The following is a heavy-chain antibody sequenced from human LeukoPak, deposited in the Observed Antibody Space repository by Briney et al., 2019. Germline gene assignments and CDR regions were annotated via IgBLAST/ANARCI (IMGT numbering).Heavy chain of an antibody. V-gene: IGHV3-30*18. J-gene: IGHJ5*02. D-gene: IGHD2-2*01. CDR3: AKDLRYCSSTTCLPYNWFDP. CDR1: GFTFNSYG. Sequence: GRSLRLSCAASGFTFNSYGMYWVRQAPGKGLEWVAVISYDGSNKYYADSVKGRFTISRDNSKNTLYLQMNSLRAEDTAVYYCAKDLRYCSSTTCLPYNWFDPWGQGTLVTVSS. CDR2: ISYDGSNK.